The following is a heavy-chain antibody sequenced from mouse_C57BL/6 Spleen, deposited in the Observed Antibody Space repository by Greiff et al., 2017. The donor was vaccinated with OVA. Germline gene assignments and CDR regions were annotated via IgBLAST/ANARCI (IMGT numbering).Heavy chain of an antibody. V-gene: IGHV1-76*01. Sequence: QVQLQQSGAELVRPGASVKLSCKASGYTFTDYYINWVQQRPGQGLEWIAKIYPGSGNTYYNEKLKGKATLTAEKSSSTAYMQLSSLTYEDSAVYFCARWDYFDYWGQGTTLTVSS. CDR2: IYPGSGNT. J-gene: IGHJ2*01. CDR3: ARWDYFDY. CDR1: GYTFTDYY.